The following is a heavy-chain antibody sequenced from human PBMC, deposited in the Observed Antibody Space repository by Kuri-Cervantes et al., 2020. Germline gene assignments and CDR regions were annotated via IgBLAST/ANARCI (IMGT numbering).Heavy chain of an antibody. CDR3: ARGTLYCSGGSCYGAGAFDI. J-gene: IGHJ3*02. CDR2: IYYRSKWYN. Sequence: SETLSLTCAISGDSVSSGTTAWNWIRQSPSRGLEWLGRIYYRSKWYNDYAVSVRSRISINPDTSKNQFSLQLSSVTPEDTAVYYCARGTLYCSGGSCYGAGAFDIWGQGTMVTISS. V-gene: IGHV6-1*01. D-gene: IGHD2-15*01. CDR1: GDSVSSGTTA.